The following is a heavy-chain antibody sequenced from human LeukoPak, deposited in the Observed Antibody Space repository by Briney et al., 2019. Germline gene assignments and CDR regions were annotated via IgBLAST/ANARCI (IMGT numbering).Heavy chain of an antibody. D-gene: IGHD1-7*01. CDR2: FDPEDGET. CDR1: GYTLTELS. CDR3: ATIPLELRPTRFDY. Sequence: GASVKVSCKVSGYTLTELSMHWVRQAPGKGLEWMGGFDPEDGETIYAQKFQGRVTMTEDTSTDTAYMELSSLRSEDTAVYYCATIPLELRPTRFDYWGQGTLVTVSS. V-gene: IGHV1-24*01. J-gene: IGHJ4*02.